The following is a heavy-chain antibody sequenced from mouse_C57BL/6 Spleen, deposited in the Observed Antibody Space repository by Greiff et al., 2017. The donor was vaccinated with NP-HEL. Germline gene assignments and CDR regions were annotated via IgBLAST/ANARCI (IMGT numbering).Heavy chain of an antibody. CDR1: GYTFTSYW. CDR3: ARGPSCDYDEGYYAMDY. D-gene: IGHD2-4*01. Sequence: QVQLQQPGAELVKPGASVKMSCKASGYTFTSYWITWVKQRPGQGLEWIGDIYPGSGSTNYNEKFKSKATLTVDTSSSTAYMQLSSLTSEDSAVYYCARGPSCDYDEGYYAMDYWGQGTSVTVSS. V-gene: IGHV1-55*01. J-gene: IGHJ4*01. CDR2: IYPGSGST.